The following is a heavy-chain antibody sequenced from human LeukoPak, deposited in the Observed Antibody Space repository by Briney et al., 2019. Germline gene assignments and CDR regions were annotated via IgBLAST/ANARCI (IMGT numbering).Heavy chain of an antibody. D-gene: IGHD2-2*01. J-gene: IGHJ4*02. CDR2: IRYDGSNK. Sequence: GGSLRLSCAASGFTFSSYWMHWVRQAPGKGLEWVAFIRYDGSNKYYADSVKGRFTISRDNSKNTLYLQMNSLRAEDTAVYYCAKDREEDCSSTSCLYFDYWGQGTLVTVSS. V-gene: IGHV3-30*02. CDR1: GFTFSSYW. CDR3: AKDREEDCSSTSCLYFDY.